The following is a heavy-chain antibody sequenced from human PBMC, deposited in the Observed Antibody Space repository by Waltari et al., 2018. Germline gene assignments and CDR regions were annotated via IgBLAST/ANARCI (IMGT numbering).Heavy chain of an antibody. CDR2: IKQDGSEK. CDR3: ARRGYYYDTSGYLTTYYFDY. CDR1: GFTFSSYW. Sequence: EVQLVESGGDLVQPGGSLRLSCAASGFTFSSYWMSWVRQAPGKGLGWVANIKQDGSEKYYVDSVKGRFTISRDNAKNSLYLQMNSLRAEDTAVYYCARRGYYYDTSGYLTTYYFDYWGQGTLVTVSS. D-gene: IGHD3-22*01. J-gene: IGHJ4*02. V-gene: IGHV3-7*01.